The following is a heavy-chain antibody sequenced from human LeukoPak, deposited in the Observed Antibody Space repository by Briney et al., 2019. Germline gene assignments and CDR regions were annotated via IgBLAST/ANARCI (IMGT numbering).Heavy chain of an antibody. CDR1: GYTFTSYA. CDR2: INGGNGNT. Sequence: ASVKVSCKASGYTFTSYAMHWVRQAPGQRLEWTGWINGGNGNTKYSQKFQGRVTITRDTSASTAYMELSSLRYEDTAVYYCASAGGRSAAVGNWFDPWGQGTLVTVSS. CDR3: ASAGGRSAAVGNWFDP. D-gene: IGHD6-13*01. J-gene: IGHJ5*02. V-gene: IGHV1-3*01.